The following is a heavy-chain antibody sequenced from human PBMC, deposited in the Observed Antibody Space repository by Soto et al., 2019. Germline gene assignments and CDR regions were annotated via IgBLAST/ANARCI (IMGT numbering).Heavy chain of an antibody. CDR2: ISSGGGP. D-gene: IGHD2-15*01. CDR1: DESVTSPGNY. J-gene: IGHJ1*01. CDR3: TLNHCAGGGCYDRDY. V-gene: IGHV4-31*11. Sequence: VQLQESGPGLVKPSQTLSLTCAVSDESVTSPGNYWNWIRQRPDTGLEWIGYISSGGGPFYNPSLQGRVSLSLDTSNNIFSLTLNSVTAADTAVYYCTLNHCAGGGCYDRDYWGQGTRVTVSS.